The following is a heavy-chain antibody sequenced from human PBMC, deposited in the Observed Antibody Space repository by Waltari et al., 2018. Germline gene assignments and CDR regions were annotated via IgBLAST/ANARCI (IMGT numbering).Heavy chain of an antibody. CDR1: GGTFSSYA. CDR2: INPNSGGT. V-gene: IGHV1-2*02. CDR3: ARVGYVVPAAIDY. Sequence: QVQLVQSGAEVKKPGSSVKVSCKASGGTFSSYAISWVRQAPGQGLEWMGRINPNSGGTNYAQKFQGRVTMTRDTSISTAYMELSRLRSDDTAVYYCARVGYVVPAAIDYWGQGTLVTVSS. D-gene: IGHD2-2*01. J-gene: IGHJ4*02.